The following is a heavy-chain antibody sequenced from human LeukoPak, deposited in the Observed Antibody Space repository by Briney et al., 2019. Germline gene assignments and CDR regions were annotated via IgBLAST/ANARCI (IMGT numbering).Heavy chain of an antibody. J-gene: IGHJ4*02. V-gene: IGHV3-23*01. Sequence: GGSLRLSCAPSGVSISTYAISCVPHTPGKGLEWVSSISGSGENTYYADSVKGRFTISRDNSKNTLSLQMNSLRAEDTAVYYCAKGSVNYDILTGSYFDYWGQGTLVTVSS. CDR3: AKGSVNYDILTGSYFDY. CDR1: GVSISTYA. D-gene: IGHD3-9*01. CDR2: ISGSGENT.